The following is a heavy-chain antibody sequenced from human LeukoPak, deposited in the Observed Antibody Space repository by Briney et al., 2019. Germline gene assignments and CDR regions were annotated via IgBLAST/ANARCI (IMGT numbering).Heavy chain of an antibody. Sequence: GGSLRLSCAASGFTFDDYAMHWVRQAPGKGLEWVSGISWNSGSIGYADSVKGRFTISRDNAKNSLYLQMNSLRAEDTALYYCAKDTLSRYCSGGSCPPSYYYYGMDVRGQGTTVTVSS. J-gene: IGHJ6*02. CDR1: GFTFDDYA. D-gene: IGHD2-15*01. CDR3: AKDTLSRYCSGGSCPPSYYYYGMDV. CDR2: ISWNSGSI. V-gene: IGHV3-9*01.